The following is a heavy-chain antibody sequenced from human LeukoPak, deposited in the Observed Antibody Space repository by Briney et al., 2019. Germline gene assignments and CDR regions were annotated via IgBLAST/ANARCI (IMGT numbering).Heavy chain of an antibody. CDR2: INPSGGST. CDR1: GGTFSSYA. CDR3: ARVGVRWLVPEIDY. V-gene: IGHV1-8*02. Sequence: WASVKVSCKASGGTFSSYAISWVRQAPGKGLEWMGIINPSGGSTSYAQKFQGRVTMTRNTSISTAYMELSSLRSEDTAVYYCARVGVRWLVPEIDYWGQGTLVTVSS. D-gene: IGHD6-19*01. J-gene: IGHJ4*02.